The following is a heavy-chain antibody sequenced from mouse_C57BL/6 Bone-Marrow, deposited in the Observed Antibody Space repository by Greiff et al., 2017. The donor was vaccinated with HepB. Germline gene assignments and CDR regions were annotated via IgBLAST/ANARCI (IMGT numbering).Heavy chain of an antibody. J-gene: IGHJ1*03. CDR1: GFTFSSYA. D-gene: IGHD2-4*01. CDR3: TREFPIYDYDGYFDV. V-gene: IGHV5-9-1*02. CDR2: ISSGGDYI. Sequence: EVMLVESGEGLVKPGGSLKLSCAASGFTFSSYAMSWVRQTPEKRLEWVAYISSGGDYIYYADTVKGRFTISRDNARNTLYLQMSSLKSEDTAMYYCTREFPIYDYDGYFDVWGTGTTVTVSS.